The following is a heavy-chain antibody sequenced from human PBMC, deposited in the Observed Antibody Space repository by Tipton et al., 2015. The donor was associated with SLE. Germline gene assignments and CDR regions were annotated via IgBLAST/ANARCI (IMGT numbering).Heavy chain of an antibody. D-gene: IGHD6-19*01. V-gene: IGHV4-59*11. CDR2: IYYSGST. J-gene: IGHJ6*03. CDR3: AKYLNRAVFYYYIDV. Sequence: LRLSCTVSGGSISSHYWSWIRQPPGKGLEWIGYIYYSGSTNYNPSLKSRVTISVDTSKNQFSLKLSSVTAADTAIYYCAKYLNRAVFYYYIDVWGKGTTVTVSS. CDR1: GGSISSHY.